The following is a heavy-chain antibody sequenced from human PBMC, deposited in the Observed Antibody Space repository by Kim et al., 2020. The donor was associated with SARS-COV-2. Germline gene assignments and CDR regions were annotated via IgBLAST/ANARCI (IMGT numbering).Heavy chain of an antibody. Sequence: SETLSLTCTVSGGSISSGGYYWSWIRQHPGKGLEWIGYIYYSGSTYYNPSLKSRVTISVYTSKNQFSLKLSSVTAADTAVYYCARVDIVVVTAAFDIWGQGTMVTVSS. J-gene: IGHJ3*02. D-gene: IGHD2-21*02. CDR3: ARVDIVVVTAAFDI. V-gene: IGHV4-31*03. CDR2: IYYSGST. CDR1: GGSISSGGYY.